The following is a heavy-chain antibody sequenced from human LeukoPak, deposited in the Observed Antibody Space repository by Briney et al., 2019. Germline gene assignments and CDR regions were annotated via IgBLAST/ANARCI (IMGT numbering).Heavy chain of an antibody. CDR1: GYTFTSYD. V-gene: IGHV1-18*01. J-gene: IGHJ4*02. CDR2: ISTYNGNT. Sequence: ASVKVSCKASGYTFTSYDISWVRQAPGQGLEWMGWISTYNGNTNYGPKLQGRGTMTTGTATSTVYMERRRLRSDGTAGYFSAGGTRNGHNSPDYWGQGTLVTVST. CDR3: AGGTRNGHNSPDY. D-gene: IGHD5-24*01.